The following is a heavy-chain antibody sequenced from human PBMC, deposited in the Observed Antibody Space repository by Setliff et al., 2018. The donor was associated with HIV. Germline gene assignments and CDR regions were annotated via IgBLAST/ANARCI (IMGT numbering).Heavy chain of an antibody. CDR1: GYSISSGYY. CDR3: ARSRPFFDI. J-gene: IGHJ3*02. CDR2: IYDSGST. Sequence: SETLSLTCAVSGYSISSGYYWGWIRQPPGKGLEWIGSIYDSGSTYYNPSLKSRVTRSVDTSKNQFSLKLSAVPAADTAVYYCARSRPFFDIWGQGTMVTVSS. V-gene: IGHV4-38-2*01.